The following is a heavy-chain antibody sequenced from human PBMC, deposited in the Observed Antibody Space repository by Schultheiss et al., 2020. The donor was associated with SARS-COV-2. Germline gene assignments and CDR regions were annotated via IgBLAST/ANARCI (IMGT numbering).Heavy chain of an antibody. J-gene: IGHJ4*02. CDR3: AREYGDYFDY. Sequence: GGSLRLSCAASGFTFDDYAMHWVRQAPGKGLEWVSGISWNSGSIGYADSVKGRFTISRDNAKNSLYLQMNSLRAEDTAVYYCAREYGDYFDYWGQGTLVTVSS. V-gene: IGHV3-9*01. CDR1: GFTFDDYA. D-gene: IGHD4-17*01. CDR2: ISWNSGSI.